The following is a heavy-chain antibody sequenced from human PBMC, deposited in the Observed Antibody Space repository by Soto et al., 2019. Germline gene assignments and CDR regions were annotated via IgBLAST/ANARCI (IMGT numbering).Heavy chain of an antibody. CDR2: ISAYNGNT. CDR3: AIDTVVTAPYYFDY. J-gene: IGHJ4*02. Sequence: ASVKVSCKAIGYSFTSHYMHWVRQAPGQGLEWMGWISAYNGNTNYAQKLQGRVTMTTDTSTSTAYMELRSLRSDDTAVYYCAIDTVVTAPYYFDYWGQGTLVPVSS. V-gene: IGHV1-18*04. D-gene: IGHD2-21*02. CDR1: GYSFTSHY.